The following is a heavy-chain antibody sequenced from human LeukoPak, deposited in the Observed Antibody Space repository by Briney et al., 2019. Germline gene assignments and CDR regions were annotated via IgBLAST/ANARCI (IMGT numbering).Heavy chain of an antibody. CDR2: IYYSGST. D-gene: IGHD4/OR15-4a*01. Sequence: PSETLSLTCTVSGGSISSYYWSWIRQPPGEGLEWIGYIYYSGSTNYNPSLKSRVTISVDTSKNQFSLKLSSVTAADTAVYYCARDGPSAFDYWGQGTLVTVSS. V-gene: IGHV4-59*01. J-gene: IGHJ4*02. CDR1: GGSISSYY. CDR3: ARDGPSAFDY.